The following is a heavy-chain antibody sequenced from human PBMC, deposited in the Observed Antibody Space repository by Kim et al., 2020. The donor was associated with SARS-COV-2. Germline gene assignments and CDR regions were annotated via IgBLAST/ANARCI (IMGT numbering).Heavy chain of an antibody. V-gene: IGHV3-53*01. Sequence: YSGGSTYYADSVKGRFTISRDNSKNTLYLQMNSLRAEDTAVYYCASRYFIWGQGTMVTVSS. CDR3: ASRYFI. J-gene: IGHJ3*02. D-gene: IGHD3-9*01. CDR2: YSGGST.